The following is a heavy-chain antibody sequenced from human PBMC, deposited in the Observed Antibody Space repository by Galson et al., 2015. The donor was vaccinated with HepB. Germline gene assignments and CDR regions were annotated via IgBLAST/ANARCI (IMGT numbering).Heavy chain of an antibody. Sequence: SVKVSCKASGGTFSSYAISWVRQAPGQGLEWMGRIIPILGIANYAQKFQGRVTITADKSTSTAYMELSSLRSEDTAVYYCATTYYNSQWLVPNYYYYGMDVWGQGTTVTVSS. D-gene: IGHD6-19*01. CDR3: ATTYYNSQWLVPNYYYYGMDV. J-gene: IGHJ6*02. V-gene: IGHV1-69*04. CDR2: IIPILGIA. CDR1: GGTFSSYA.